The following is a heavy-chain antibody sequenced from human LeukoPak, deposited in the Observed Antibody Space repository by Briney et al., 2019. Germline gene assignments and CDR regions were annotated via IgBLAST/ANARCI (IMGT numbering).Heavy chain of an antibody. CDR1: GFTFSSYG. CDR2: ISYDGSNK. J-gene: IGHJ4*02. CDR3: AKVYGDYEYYFDY. Sequence: GGSLRLSCAASGFTFSSYGMHWVRQAPGKGLEWVAVISYDGSNKYYADSVKGRFTISRDNSKNTLYLQMNSLRAEDTAVYYCAKVYGDYEYYFDYWGQGTLVTVPS. D-gene: IGHD4-17*01. V-gene: IGHV3-30*18.